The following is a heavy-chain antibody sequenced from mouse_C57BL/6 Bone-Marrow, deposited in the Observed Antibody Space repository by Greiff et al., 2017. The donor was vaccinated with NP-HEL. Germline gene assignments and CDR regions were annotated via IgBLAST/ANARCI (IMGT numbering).Heavy chain of an antibody. Sequence: EVKLVESGAELVKPGASVKLSCTASGFNIKDYYMHWVKQRTEQGLEWIGRIDPEDGETKYAPKFQGKATITADTSSNTAYLQLSSLPSEDTAVYYCACITTVVATGYFDVWGTGTTVTVSS. D-gene: IGHD1-1*01. V-gene: IGHV14-2*01. J-gene: IGHJ1*03. CDR3: ACITTVVATGYFDV. CDR1: GFNIKDYY. CDR2: IDPEDGET.